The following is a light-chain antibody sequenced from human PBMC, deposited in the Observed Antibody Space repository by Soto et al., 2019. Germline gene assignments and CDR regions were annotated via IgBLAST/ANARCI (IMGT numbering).Light chain of an antibody. CDR3: QQYYSIPLT. V-gene: IGKV4-1*01. Sequence: IVMTQSPDSLAVSLGERATINCKSSQSVYYNSNNDHYLAWYQQKPGQRPKLLIYWAFTRESGLPDRFSGSGSVTDFPLTISGLQAEDVAVYYCQQYYSIPLTFGGGTKVEIK. CDR1: QSVYYNSNNDHY. J-gene: IGKJ4*01. CDR2: WAF.